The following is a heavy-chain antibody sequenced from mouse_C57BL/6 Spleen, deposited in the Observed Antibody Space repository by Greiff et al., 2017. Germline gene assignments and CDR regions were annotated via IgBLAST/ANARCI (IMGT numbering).Heavy chain of an antibody. D-gene: IGHD1-1*01. V-gene: IGHV14-2*01. CDR1: GFNIKDYY. Sequence: VQLQQSGAELVKPGASVKLSCTASGFNIKDYYMHWVKQRTEQGLEWIGRIDPEDGETKYAPTFQGKATITANTSSTTAYLQLNSLTSEDTAVYYCARYITTVGAVDYWSQGTTLTVSS. CDR3: ARYITTVGAVDY. CDR2: IDPEDGET. J-gene: IGHJ2*01.